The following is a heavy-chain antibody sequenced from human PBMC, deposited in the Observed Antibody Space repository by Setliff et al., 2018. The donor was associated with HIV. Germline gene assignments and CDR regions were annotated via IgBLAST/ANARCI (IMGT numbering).Heavy chain of an antibody. CDR3: AKSIVVITTVFDY. CDR1: GFTFSSYA. D-gene: IGHD3-22*01. Sequence: GGSLRLSCAASGFTFSSYAMSWVRQAPGKGLEWVSAISGSGGSTYYADSVKGRFTISRDSSKNTLYLQMNSLRAEDTAVYYCAKSIVVITTVFDYWGQGTLVTVSS. CDR2: ISGSGGST. J-gene: IGHJ4*02. V-gene: IGHV3-23*01.